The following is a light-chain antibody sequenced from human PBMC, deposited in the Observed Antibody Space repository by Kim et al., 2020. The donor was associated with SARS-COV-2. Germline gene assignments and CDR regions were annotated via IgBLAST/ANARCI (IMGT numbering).Light chain of an antibody. CDR2: GKN. CDR1: SLRSYY. V-gene: IGLV3-19*01. J-gene: IGLJ2*01. CDR3: NSRDSSGKHVV. Sequence: SSELTQDPAVSVALGQTVRITCQGDSLRSYYASWYQRKPGQAPVLVIYGKNNRPSGIPDRFSGSSSGNTASLTITGAQAGDAADYYCNSRDSSGKHVVFG.